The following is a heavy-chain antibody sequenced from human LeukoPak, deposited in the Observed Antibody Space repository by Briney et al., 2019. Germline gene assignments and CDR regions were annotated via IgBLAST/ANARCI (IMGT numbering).Heavy chain of an antibody. D-gene: IGHD3-3*01. Sequence: GGSLRLSCAASGFTFSSYDMHWVRHAAGKGLEWVSAIGIAGDTYYPGSVKGRFTISRENAKNSLYLQMNSLRADDTAVYYCARDMYFWSGLMKTQPYYMDVWGKGTTVTVSS. CDR1: GFTFSSYD. CDR2: IGIAGDT. V-gene: IGHV3-13*01. J-gene: IGHJ6*03. CDR3: ARDMYFWSGLMKTQPYYMDV.